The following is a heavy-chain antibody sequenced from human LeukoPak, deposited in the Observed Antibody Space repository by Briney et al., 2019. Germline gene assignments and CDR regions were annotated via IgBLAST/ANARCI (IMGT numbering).Heavy chain of an antibody. CDR1: GFTFSSYG. V-gene: IGHV3-30*18. CDR3: AKGGSAASFSYFDY. CDR2: IWYGGSSK. J-gene: IGHJ4*02. D-gene: IGHD2-2*01. Sequence: GRSLRLSCAASGFTFSSYGMHWVRQAPGKGLEWVAVIWYGGSSKYYADSVKGRFTISRDNSKNTLYLQMNSLRAEDTAVYYCAKGGSAASFSYFDYWGQGTLVTVSS.